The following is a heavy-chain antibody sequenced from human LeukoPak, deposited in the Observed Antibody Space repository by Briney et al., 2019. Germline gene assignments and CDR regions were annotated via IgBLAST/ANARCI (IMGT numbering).Heavy chain of an antibody. CDR2: ISSNGGST. CDR1: GFTFSSYA. Sequence: GGSLRLSCAASGFTFSSYAMHWVRQAPGKGLEYVSAISSNGGSTYYANSVRGRFTISRDNSKNTLYLQMGSLRAEDTAVYYCARGGPVPAAGGYFDYWGQGTLVTVSS. V-gene: IGHV3-64*01. D-gene: IGHD2-2*01. J-gene: IGHJ4*02. CDR3: ARGGPVPAAGGYFDY.